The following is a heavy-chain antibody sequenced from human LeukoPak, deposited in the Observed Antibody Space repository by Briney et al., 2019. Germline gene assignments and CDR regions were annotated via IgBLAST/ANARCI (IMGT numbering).Heavy chain of an antibody. Sequence: PGGSLRLSCAASGFTVSSNYMSWVRQAPGKGLEWVSVIYSGGSTYYADSVKGRFTISRDNSKNTLYLQMNSLRAEDTAVYYCARDYGDYVNYYYMDVWGKGTTVTVSS. CDR2: IYSGGST. V-gene: IGHV3-66*02. J-gene: IGHJ6*03. D-gene: IGHD4-17*01. CDR3: ARDYGDYVNYYYMDV. CDR1: GFTVSSNY.